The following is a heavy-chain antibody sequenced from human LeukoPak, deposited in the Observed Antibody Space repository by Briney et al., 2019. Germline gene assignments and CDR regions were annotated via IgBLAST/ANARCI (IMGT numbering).Heavy chain of an antibody. D-gene: IGHD6-19*01. CDR3: PRQSYASGWNPFDY. Sequence: GGSLRLSCAASGFTFSNYAMSWVRQAPGKGLEWVSTISGGGITTYYADSANGRFTISRDNSKNTMFLQMNSLRADDTAVYYCPRQSYASGWNPFDYWGQGILVTVSS. V-gene: IGHV3-23*01. J-gene: IGHJ4*02. CDR1: GFTFSNYA. CDR2: ISGGGITT.